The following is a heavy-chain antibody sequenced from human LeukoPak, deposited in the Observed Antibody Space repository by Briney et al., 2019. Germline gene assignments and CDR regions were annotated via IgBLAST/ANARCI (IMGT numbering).Heavy chain of an antibody. CDR3: ATSLTTVTHYYYYMDV. CDR1: GGSFSGYY. D-gene: IGHD4-11*01. CDR2: INHSGST. Sequence: PSETLSLTCAVPGGSFSGYYWSWIRQSPGKGLEWIGEINHSGSTNYNPSLKSRVTISVDTSKNQFSLKLTSVTAADTAVYYCATSLTTVTHYYYYMDVWGKGTTVTIXS. V-gene: IGHV4-34*01. J-gene: IGHJ6*03.